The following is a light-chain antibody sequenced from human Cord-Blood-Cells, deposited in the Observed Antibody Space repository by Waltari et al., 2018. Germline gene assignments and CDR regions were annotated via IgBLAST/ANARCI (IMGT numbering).Light chain of an antibody. Sequence: DIQMTQSPSSLSASVGDRVTITCRASQSISSYLNWYHQKPGKAPKLLIYAASSLQSGVXXRFSGSGSGTDFTLTISSLQPEDFATYYCQQSYSTPRTFGQGTKLEIK. CDR2: AAS. V-gene: IGKV1-39*01. J-gene: IGKJ2*01. CDR1: QSISSY. CDR3: QQSYSTPRT.